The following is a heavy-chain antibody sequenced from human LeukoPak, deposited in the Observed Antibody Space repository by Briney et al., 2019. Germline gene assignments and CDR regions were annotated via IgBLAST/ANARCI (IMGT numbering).Heavy chain of an antibody. Sequence: PSETLSLTCTVSGGSISSYYWSWIRQPAGKGLEWIGRIYTSGSTNYNPSLKSRVTMSVDTFKNQFSLKLSSVTAADTAVYYCARDLLIRGWLFDAFDIWGQGTMVTVSS. CDR2: IYTSGST. D-gene: IGHD3-9*01. CDR1: GGSISSYY. V-gene: IGHV4-4*07. J-gene: IGHJ3*02. CDR3: ARDLLIRGWLFDAFDI.